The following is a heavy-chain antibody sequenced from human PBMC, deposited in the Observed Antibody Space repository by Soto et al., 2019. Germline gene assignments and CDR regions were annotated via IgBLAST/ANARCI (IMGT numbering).Heavy chain of an antibody. Sequence: PSETLSLTCTVSGGSITRGDYYWSLIRQPPGKGLEWIGYIYYSGSTYYNPSLKGRLTISVDTSKNQFSLKMYSVTAADTAVYYCARVTPPARDYDVWYGYYIHDYWGQGTLVTVSS. CDR3: ARVTPPARDYDVWYGYYIHDY. CDR1: GGSITRGDYY. D-gene: IGHD3-3*01. J-gene: IGHJ4*02. V-gene: IGHV4-30-4*01. CDR2: IYYSGST.